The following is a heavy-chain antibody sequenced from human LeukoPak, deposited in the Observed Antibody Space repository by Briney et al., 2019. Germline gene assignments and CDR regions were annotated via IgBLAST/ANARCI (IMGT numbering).Heavy chain of an antibody. CDR1: GGSFSGYY. CDR2: INHSGST. J-gene: IGHJ4*02. V-gene: IGHV4-34*01. CDR3: ARDAYYDSSGYYQRVFDY. D-gene: IGHD3-22*01. Sequence: SETLSLTCAVYGGSFSGYYWSWIRQPPGKGLEWIGEINHSGSTNYNPSLKSRVTISVDTSKNQFSLKLSSVTAADTAVYYCARDAYYDSSGYYQRVFDYWGQGTLVTVSS.